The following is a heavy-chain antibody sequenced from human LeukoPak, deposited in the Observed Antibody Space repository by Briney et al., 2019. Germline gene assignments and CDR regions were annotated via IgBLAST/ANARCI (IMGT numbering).Heavy chain of an antibody. V-gene: IGHV3-48*01. D-gene: IGHD2-15*01. CDR2: ISGSSTTI. CDR3: ARGNRVVAAPNDY. Sequence: GGALRLSSAASGVTFRNYGMNSVRQAPGKRLERGSYISGSSTTIYYADSVKGRFTISRDNVKNSLYLQMSSLRGEDTAVYYCARGNRVVAAPNDYWGQGTLVTVSS. J-gene: IGHJ4*02. CDR1: GVTFRNYG.